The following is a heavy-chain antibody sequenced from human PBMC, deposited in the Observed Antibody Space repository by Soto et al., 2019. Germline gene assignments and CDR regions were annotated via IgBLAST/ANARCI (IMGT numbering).Heavy chain of an antibody. Sequence: SETLSLTCTVSGGSISSGGYYWSWIRQHPGKGLEWIGYIYYSGSTYYNPSLKSRVTISVDTSKNQFSLKLSSVTAADTAVYYCATSGRYYFDYFDYWGQGTLVTVS. J-gene: IGHJ4*02. CDR1: GGSISSGGYY. V-gene: IGHV4-31*03. D-gene: IGHD3-10*01. CDR2: IYYSGST. CDR3: ATSGRYYFDYFDY.